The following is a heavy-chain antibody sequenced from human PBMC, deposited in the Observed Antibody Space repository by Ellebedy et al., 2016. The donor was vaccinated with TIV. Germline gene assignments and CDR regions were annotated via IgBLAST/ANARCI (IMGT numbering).Heavy chain of an antibody. J-gene: IGHJ4*02. Sequence: AASVKVSCKASGDTVTDPYIHWLRHPPGQGLEWMGYLGPNHGPTTYAQKFKGRVTMTRDTAIRTTYMDLGSLRSDETAMYYCAREPIQADGDRLDYWGQGTLVTVSS. CDR3: AREPIQADGDRLDY. CDR2: LGPNHGPT. CDR1: GDTVTDPY. V-gene: IGHV1-2*02. D-gene: IGHD2-21*02.